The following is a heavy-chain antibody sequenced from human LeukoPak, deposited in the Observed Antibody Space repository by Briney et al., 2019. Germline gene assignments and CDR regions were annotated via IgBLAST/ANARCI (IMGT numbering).Heavy chain of an antibody. J-gene: IGHJ4*02. D-gene: IGHD3-22*01. CDR2: IYSGGST. CDR1: EFSVGSNY. V-gene: IGHV3-66*01. Sequence: GGSLRLSCAASEFSVGSNYMTWVRQAPGKGLEWVSLIYSGGSTYYADSVKGRFTISRDNSKNTLYLQMNSLRAEDTAVYYCARDFGDSSGYYSFDYWGQGTLVTVSS. CDR3: ARDFGDSSGYYSFDY.